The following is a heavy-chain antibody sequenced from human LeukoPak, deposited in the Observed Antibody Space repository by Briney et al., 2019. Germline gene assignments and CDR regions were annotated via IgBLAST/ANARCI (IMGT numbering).Heavy chain of an antibody. CDR2: INPNSGDT. Sequence: ASVKVSCKASGYTLTDYYMHWVRQAPGQGLEWMGWINPNSGDTNYAQNFQGRVTMTRDTSISTAYMELSRLRSDDTAVYYCARTISTMVRGVINHDAFDIWGQGTMVTVSS. D-gene: IGHD3-10*01. CDR3: ARTISTMVRGVINHDAFDI. J-gene: IGHJ3*02. CDR1: GYTLTDYY. V-gene: IGHV1-2*02.